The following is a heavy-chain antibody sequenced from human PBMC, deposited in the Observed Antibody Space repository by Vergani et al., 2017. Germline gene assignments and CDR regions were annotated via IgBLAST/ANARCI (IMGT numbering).Heavy chain of an antibody. V-gene: IGHV1-2*06. CDR3: ARVLTRYCSSTSCPWVDY. CDR2: INPNSGGT. Sequence: QVQLVQSGAEVKKPGASVKVSCKASGYTFTGYYMHWVRQAPGQGLEWMGRINPNSGGTNYAQKFQGRVTMTRDTSISTAYMELSRLRSDDTAVYYCARVLTRYCSSTSCPWVDYWGQGTLVTVSS. J-gene: IGHJ4*02. CDR1: GYTFTGYY. D-gene: IGHD2-2*01.